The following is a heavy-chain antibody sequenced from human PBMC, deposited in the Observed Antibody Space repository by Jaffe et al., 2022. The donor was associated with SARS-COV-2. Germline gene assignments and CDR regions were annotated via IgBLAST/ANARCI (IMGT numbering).Heavy chain of an antibody. CDR3: ATDVRSHFDH. Sequence: QVQLVQSGAEVKKPGASVKVSCKASGYTFNDYFIHWVRQAPGQGLEWMGWINPKSGDTKYAQKFQGRVTMTRDTSITSTYMELSRLRSDDTAVFYCATDVRSHFDHWGQGTLVTVSS. J-gene: IGHJ4*02. V-gene: IGHV1-2*02. CDR2: INPKSGDT. CDR1: GYTFNDYF.